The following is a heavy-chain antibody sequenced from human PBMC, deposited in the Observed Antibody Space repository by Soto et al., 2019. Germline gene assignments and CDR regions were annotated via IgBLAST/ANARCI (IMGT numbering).Heavy chain of an antibody. V-gene: IGHV4-30-4*01. D-gene: IGHD3-16*02. J-gene: IGHJ4*02. CDR1: GDSISNGDYY. CDR3: ASRYLY. Sequence: TLSLTCTVSGDSISNGDYYWSWIRQPPGRGLEWIGYIDSSGSTYYNPSLKSRLTMSVDMSKNQFSLGLTSVTAADTAVYYCASRYLYWGQGLLVTVSS. CDR2: IDSSGST.